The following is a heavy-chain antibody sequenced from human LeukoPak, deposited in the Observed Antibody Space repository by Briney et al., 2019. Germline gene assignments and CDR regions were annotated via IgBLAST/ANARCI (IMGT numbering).Heavy chain of an antibody. J-gene: IGHJ4*02. Sequence: GGSLRLSCAASGFTFSRYWMTWVRQAPGKGLKGVANIRQDGSEIYYVDSVKGRFTISRDNAKNSLYLQMNSLSAEDTAVYYCARVVVISPTYHLDFWGQGALVTVPS. CDR1: GFTFSRYW. CDR2: IRQDGSEI. CDR3: ARVVVISPTYHLDF. V-gene: IGHV3-7*01. D-gene: IGHD3-22*01.